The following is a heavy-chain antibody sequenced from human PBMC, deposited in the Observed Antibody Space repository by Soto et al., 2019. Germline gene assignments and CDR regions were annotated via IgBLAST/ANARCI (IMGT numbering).Heavy chain of an antibody. Sequence: SVKVSCKACGGTFSSYAISWVRQAPGQGLEWMGGIIPIFGTANYAQKFQGRVTITADESTSTAYMELSSLRSEDTAVYYCPRERYYYRYMDVWGNGTTVTVS. CDR1: GGTFSSYA. J-gene: IGHJ6*03. CDR3: PRERYYYRYMDV. CDR2: IIPIFGTA. V-gene: IGHV1-69*13.